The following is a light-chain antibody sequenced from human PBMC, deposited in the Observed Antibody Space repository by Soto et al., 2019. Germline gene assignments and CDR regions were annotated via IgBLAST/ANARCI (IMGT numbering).Light chain of an antibody. CDR1: SSDVGGYNY. Sequence: QSVLTQPASVSGSPGQSITISCTGKSSDVGGYNYVSWYQQHPGKAPKLMIYDVNNRPSGVSNRFSGSKSGNTASLTISGFQAEDEADYYCSSYTSSSTFYVFGTGTKVTVL. J-gene: IGLJ1*01. CDR2: DVN. CDR3: SSYTSSSTFYV. V-gene: IGLV2-14*01.